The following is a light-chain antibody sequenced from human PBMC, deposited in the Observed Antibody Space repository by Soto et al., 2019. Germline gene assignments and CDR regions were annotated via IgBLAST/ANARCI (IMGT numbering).Light chain of an antibody. V-gene: IGKV3-15*01. J-gene: IGKJ2*01. Sequence: EIVMTQSPATLSVSPGERATLSCRASQSVRSNLAWYHQKPGQAPRLLISGASTRATGIPARFSGSGSGTEFTLTISSLQSEDFAVYYCQKNNTWPPYTFGQGTKLEIK. CDR1: QSVRSN. CDR2: GAS. CDR3: QKNNTWPPYT.